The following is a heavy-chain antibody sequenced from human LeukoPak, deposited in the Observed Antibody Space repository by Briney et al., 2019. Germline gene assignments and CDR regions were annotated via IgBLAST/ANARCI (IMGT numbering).Heavy chain of an antibody. CDR2: IKQDGSEK. J-gene: IGHJ5*02. CDR1: GFTFSSYW. V-gene: IGHV3-7*01. Sequence: GGSLRLSCVASGFTFSSYWMSWVRQAPGKGLEWVANIKQDGSEKYYVDSVKGRFTISRDNAKNSLYLQMNSLRAEDTAVYYCARHPHLLNYFDPWGHGTLVTVSS. CDR3: ARHPHLLNYFDP.